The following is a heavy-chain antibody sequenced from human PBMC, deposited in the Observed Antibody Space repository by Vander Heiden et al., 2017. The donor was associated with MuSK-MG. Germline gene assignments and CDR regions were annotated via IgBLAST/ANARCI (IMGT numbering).Heavy chain of an antibody. CDR1: GFTFRSYE. CDR3: ARGGTMVRGAPFDY. V-gene: IGHV3-48*03. Sequence: VQLVESGGGLVHPGGSLRLSCAASGFTFRSYEMNWGRQAPGKGLEWVSYISSSGSTIYYADSVKGRFTISRDNAKNSLYLQMNSLRAEDTAVYYCARGGTMVRGAPFDYWGQGTLVTVSS. D-gene: IGHD3-10*01. J-gene: IGHJ4*02. CDR2: ISSSGSTI.